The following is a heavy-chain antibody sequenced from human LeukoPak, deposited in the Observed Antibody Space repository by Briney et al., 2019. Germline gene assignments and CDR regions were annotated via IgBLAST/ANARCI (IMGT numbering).Heavy chain of an antibody. CDR1: GFTFSSYS. CDR2: ISSSSSYI. D-gene: IGHD4-23*01. CDR3: ATDRKVGTWDPRFNY. J-gene: IGHJ4*02. V-gene: IGHV3-21*01. Sequence: KAGGSLRLSCAASGFTFSSYSMNWVRQAPGKGLEWVSSISSSSSYIYYADSVKGRFTISRDNAKNSLYLQMNSLRAEDTAIYYCATDRKVGTWDPRFNYWGQGTLVTVSS.